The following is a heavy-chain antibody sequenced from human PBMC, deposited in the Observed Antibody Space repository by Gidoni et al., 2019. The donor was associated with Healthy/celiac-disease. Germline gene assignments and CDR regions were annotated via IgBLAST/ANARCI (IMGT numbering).Heavy chain of an antibody. D-gene: IGHD5-12*01. Sequence: EVQLVESGGGLVLPGVSLTLSCAASWFPFSGSAMHWVRQASGKGMEWVVRIRSKANSYATAYGASVKGRFTITRDDSKNKAYLQMNSLKTEDTAVYYCALATRGDYYGMDVWGQGTTVTVSS. V-gene: IGHV3-73*01. CDR1: WFPFSGSA. CDR2: IRSKANSYAT. CDR3: ALATRGDYYGMDV. J-gene: IGHJ6*02.